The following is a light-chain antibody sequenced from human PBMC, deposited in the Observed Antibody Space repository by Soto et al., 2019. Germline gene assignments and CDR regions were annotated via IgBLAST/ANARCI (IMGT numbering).Light chain of an antibody. J-gene: IGKJ1*01. CDR2: GAS. CDR3: QQYNNWPGT. CDR1: QSVSSK. V-gene: IGKV3-15*01. Sequence: EIVLTQSPGTLSVSPGERATLSCRASQSVSSKLAGYQQKPGQAPSLLFYGASTGATGIPARFSGSGSETEFTLSISSLQSEDFAVYYCQQYNNWPGTFGQGTKVEIK.